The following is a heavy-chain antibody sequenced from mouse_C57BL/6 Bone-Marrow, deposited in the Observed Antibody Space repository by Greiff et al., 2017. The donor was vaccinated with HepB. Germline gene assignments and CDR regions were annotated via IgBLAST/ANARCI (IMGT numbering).Heavy chain of an antibody. V-gene: IGHV5-4*01. CDR1: GFTFSSYA. Sequence: EVHLVESGGGLVKPGGSLKLSCAASGFTFSSYAMSWVRQTPEKRLEWVATISDGGSYTYYPDNVKGRFTISRDNAKNNLYLQMSHLKSEDTAMYYCARDYGSHYWGQGTTLTVSS. CDR3: ARDYGSHY. D-gene: IGHD2-2*01. CDR2: ISDGGSYT. J-gene: IGHJ2*01.